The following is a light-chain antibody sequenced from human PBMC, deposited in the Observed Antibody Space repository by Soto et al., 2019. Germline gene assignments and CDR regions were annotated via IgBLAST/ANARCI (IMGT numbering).Light chain of an antibody. CDR1: QSITSW. J-gene: IGKJ5*01. Sequence: DIQITQSPSTLSASVGDRVTITCRASQSITSWWAWYQQKPGKAPNLLIYDASSLQSGVPSRFIGSGSGTEFNLTIRRLQPDYSANYYCQQDNSHDDIAFG. CDR3: QQDNSHDDIA. V-gene: IGKV1-5*01. CDR2: DAS.